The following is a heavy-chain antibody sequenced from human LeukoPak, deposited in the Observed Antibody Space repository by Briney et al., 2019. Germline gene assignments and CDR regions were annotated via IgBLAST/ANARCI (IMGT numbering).Heavy chain of an antibody. V-gene: IGHV1-2*02. CDR2: ITPSGGT. J-gene: IGHJ4*02. CDR3: ARDRYGDGFAHLDY. D-gene: IGHD5-24*01. Sequence: ASVKVSCKASGYTFTSYAIHWVRQAPGQGLGWMGWITPSGGTNYPQKFQGRVAITWDTSITTAYMDLSRLTSDDTAVYYCARDRYGDGFAHLDYWGQGALVTVSS. CDR1: GYTFTSYA.